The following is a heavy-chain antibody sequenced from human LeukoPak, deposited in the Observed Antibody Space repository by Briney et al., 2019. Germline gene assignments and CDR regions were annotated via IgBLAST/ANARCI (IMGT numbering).Heavy chain of an antibody. D-gene: IGHD3-22*01. V-gene: IGHV4-59*01. J-gene: IGHJ3*02. Sequence: KASETLSLTCTVSGDSISHYYWSWIRQPPGKRLEWIGFIYYSGRTRYNPSLHSRVTISADTSKNHLSLKLTSVTAADTAVYYCARLLDNDSSGDPDTFDMWGQVVMVTFSS. CDR2: IYYSGRT. CDR3: ARLLDNDSSGDPDTFDM. CDR1: GDSISHYY.